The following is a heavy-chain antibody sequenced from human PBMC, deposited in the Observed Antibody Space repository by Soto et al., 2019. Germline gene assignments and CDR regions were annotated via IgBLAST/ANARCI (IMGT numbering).Heavy chain of an antibody. J-gene: IGHJ5*01. V-gene: IGHV4-61*01. D-gene: IGHD3-10*01. Sequence: QVQLQESGPGLLRPSETLSLTCAVSRGSVSSDLFYWSWIRQPPGKGLEWIGYIYNSRSTNYNTARKSRVTMSPYLPTSLVFLTPTSVTAADTAVYYCAREKRAGTGSDSWGSGPRVTVSS. CDR2: IYNSRST. CDR3: AREKRAGTGSDS. CDR1: RGSVSSDLFY.